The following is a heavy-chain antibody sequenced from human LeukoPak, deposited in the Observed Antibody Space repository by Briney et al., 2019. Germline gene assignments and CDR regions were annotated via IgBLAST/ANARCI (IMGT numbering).Heavy chain of an antibody. Sequence: PGGSLRLSCAASGFTFSSYAMSWVRQAPGKGLEWVSAISGSGGSTYYADSVKGRFTISRDNSKNTLYLQMNSLRAEDTAVYYCANAFLVASSLKDYYYYGMDVWGQGTTVTVSS. V-gene: IGHV3-23*01. CDR3: ANAFLVASSLKDYYYYGMDV. CDR2: ISGSGGST. J-gene: IGHJ6*02. D-gene: IGHD6-6*01. CDR1: GFTFSSYA.